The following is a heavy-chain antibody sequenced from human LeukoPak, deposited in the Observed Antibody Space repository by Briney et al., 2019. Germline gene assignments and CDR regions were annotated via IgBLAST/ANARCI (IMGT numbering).Heavy chain of an antibody. CDR2: TYTGGNS. V-gene: IGHV3-NL1*01. D-gene: IGHD3-22*01. CDR3: ARGGRGSAAVVAPRSFDI. CDR1: GFTFSSYG. Sequence: GGSLRLSCAASGFTFSSYGMHWVRQAPGKGLEWVSVTYTGGNSYYADSVKGRFIISRDISKNTLYLQMNSLRAEDSALYYCARGGRGSAAVVAPRSFDIWGQGTMVTVSS. J-gene: IGHJ3*02.